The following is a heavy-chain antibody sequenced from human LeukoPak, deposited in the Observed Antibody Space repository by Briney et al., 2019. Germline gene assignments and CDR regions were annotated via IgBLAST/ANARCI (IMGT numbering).Heavy chain of an antibody. Sequence: SETLSLTCAVYGGSFSGYYWSWIRQPPGKGLECIGSIYHSGSTYYNPPLKSRVTLSAHTSKNQFSLKLSSVTAADTAVYYCARERHYYDSRGYYYYYYMDVWGKGTTVTVSS. CDR2: IYHSGST. D-gene: IGHD3-22*01. CDR3: ARERHYYDSRGYYYYYYMDV. V-gene: IGHV4-34*01. CDR1: GGSFSGYY. J-gene: IGHJ6*03.